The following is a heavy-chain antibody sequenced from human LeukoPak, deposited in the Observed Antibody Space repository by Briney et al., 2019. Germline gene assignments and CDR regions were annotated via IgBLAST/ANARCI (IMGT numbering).Heavy chain of an antibody. D-gene: IGHD2/OR15-2a*01. CDR2: IRARALGGTI. CDR1: GIIFRDRA. Sequence: PGGSLRLSCAASGIIFRDRAMSWVRQAPGKGLEWVGFIRARALGGTIEYAASVKDRFIISRDDSQSIAYLHMNSLTTEDTAVYYCSRNSGTYRGYGMDVWGQGTTVTVSS. CDR3: SRNSGTYRGYGMDV. V-gene: IGHV3-49*04. J-gene: IGHJ6*02.